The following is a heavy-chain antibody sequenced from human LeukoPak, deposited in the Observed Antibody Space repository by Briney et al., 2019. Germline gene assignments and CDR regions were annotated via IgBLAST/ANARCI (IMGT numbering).Heavy chain of an antibody. CDR2: ISPYSGNT. V-gene: IGHV1-18*01. D-gene: IGHD3-10*01. Sequence: ASVTVSCKASGYTFITYGITWVRQAPGQGLEWMGWISPYSGNTNYAQNFQGRVTITTDTSATTVYMELRSLRSDDTAVYYCARGQPKFGELFAPLDYWGQGTLVTVSS. CDR3: ARGQPKFGELFAPLDY. J-gene: IGHJ4*02. CDR1: GYTFITYG.